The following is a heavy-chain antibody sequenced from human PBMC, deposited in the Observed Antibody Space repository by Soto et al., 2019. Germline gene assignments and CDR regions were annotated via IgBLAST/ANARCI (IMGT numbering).Heavy chain of an antibody. V-gene: IGHV4-38-2*01. CDR3: ARQYSSSEVFDP. CDR2: IYHTGNT. Sequence: PSETLSLTCAVFGYSISSGYYWGWIRQPPGKGLEWIGSIYHTGNTYYNPSLKSRVTISVDTSRNQFSFRLSSVTAADTAVYYCARQYSSSEVFDPWGQGTLVTVSS. J-gene: IGHJ5*02. D-gene: IGHD6-6*01. CDR1: GYSISSGYY.